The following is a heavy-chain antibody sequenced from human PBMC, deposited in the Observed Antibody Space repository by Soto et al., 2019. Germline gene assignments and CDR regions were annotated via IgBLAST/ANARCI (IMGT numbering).Heavy chain of an antibody. D-gene: IGHD6-25*01. V-gene: IGHV4-39*01. CDR1: GGSISISGYY. CDR2: TSYSGST. Sequence: QLQLQESGPGLVKPSETLSLTCSVSGGSISISGYYWGWIRQPPGKGLEWIGSTSYSGSTYYNPSLRSRVTISVDTSENQLSLKLSSVTAADAAIYYCARGSIAAAALFYFDYWGQGTLVTVSS. J-gene: IGHJ4*02. CDR3: ARGSIAAAALFYFDY.